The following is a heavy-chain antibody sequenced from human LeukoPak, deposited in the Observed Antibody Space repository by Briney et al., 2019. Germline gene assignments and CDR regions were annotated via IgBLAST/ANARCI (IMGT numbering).Heavy chain of an antibody. CDR3: ASSGSSGWWNYYYMDV. V-gene: IGHV4-4*07. J-gene: IGHJ6*03. Sequence: SETLSLTCTVSGGSISSYYWSWIRQPAGKGLEWIGRIYTSGSTNYNPSLKSRVTMSVDTSKNQFSLKLSSVTAADTAVYYCASSGSSGWWNYYYMDVWGKGTRSPSP. CDR1: GGSISSYY. D-gene: IGHD6-19*01. CDR2: IYTSGST.